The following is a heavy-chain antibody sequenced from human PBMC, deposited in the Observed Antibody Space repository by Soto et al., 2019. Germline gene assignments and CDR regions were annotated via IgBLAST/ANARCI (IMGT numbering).Heavy chain of an antibody. Sequence: SETLSLTCTVSGGSISSSSYYWGWIRQPPGKGLEWIGSIYYSGSTYYNPSLKSRVTISVDTSKNQFSLKLSSVTAADTAVYYCARHATGDPAFDIWGQGTMVTVSS. V-gene: IGHV4-39*01. CDR1: GGSISSSSYY. D-gene: IGHD7-27*01. J-gene: IGHJ3*02. CDR3: ARHATGDPAFDI. CDR2: IYYSGST.